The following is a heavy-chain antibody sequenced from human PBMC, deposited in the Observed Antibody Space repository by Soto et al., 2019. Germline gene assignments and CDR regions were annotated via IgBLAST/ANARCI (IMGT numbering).Heavy chain of an antibody. Sequence: PSATLSLTGTVSGGSISSGGYFWSWVRQPPGKGLEWIGEIYHSGSTNYNPSLKSRVTISVDKSKNQFSLKLSSVTAADTAVYYCARAQVVAATRSSLNFDYWGQGTLVTVSS. V-gene: IGHV4-4*02. CDR3: ARAQVVAATRSSLNFDY. J-gene: IGHJ4*02. CDR2: IYHSGST. CDR1: GGSISSGGYF. D-gene: IGHD2-15*01.